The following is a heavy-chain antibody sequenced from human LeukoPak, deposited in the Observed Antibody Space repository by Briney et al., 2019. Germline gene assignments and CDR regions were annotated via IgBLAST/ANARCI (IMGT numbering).Heavy chain of an antibody. V-gene: IGHV1-18*01. J-gene: IGHJ6*02. Sequence: ASVKVSCKASGYTFTSYGISWVRQAPGQGLEWMGWISAYNGNTNYAQELQGRVTMTTDTSTSTAYMELRSLRSDDTAVYYCARDSSPHYYYGMDVWGQGTTVTVSS. CDR2: ISAYNGNT. CDR3: ARDSSPHYYYGMDV. CDR1: GYTFTSYG.